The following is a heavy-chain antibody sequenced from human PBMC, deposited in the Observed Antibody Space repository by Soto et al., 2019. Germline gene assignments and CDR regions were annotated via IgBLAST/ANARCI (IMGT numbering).Heavy chain of an antibody. J-gene: IGHJ4*02. CDR2: IYDSGNT. D-gene: IGHD5-12*01. V-gene: IGHV4-31*03. CDR1: CGSISSGGYY. Sequence: SETLSLTCTVSCGSISSGGYYWSWIRQFPGKGLEWIGYIYDSGNTYYNPSLKSRITISTDTSKSQFSLNLTSVTAADTAVYFCARVHAYNYVRYFFDYWGQGNLVTVSS. CDR3: ARVHAYNYVRYFFDY.